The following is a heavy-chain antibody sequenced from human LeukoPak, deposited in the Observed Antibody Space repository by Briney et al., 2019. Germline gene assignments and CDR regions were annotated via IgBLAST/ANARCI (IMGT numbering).Heavy chain of an antibody. CDR2: IYTSGST. D-gene: IGHD1-26*01. Sequence: SETLSLTCTVSGGSISSYYWSWIRQPAGKGLEWIGRIYTSGSTNYTASLKSRVSMSVDTSKNQFSLKLSSVTAADTAVFYCARENSGSYREFDYWGQGTLVTVSS. J-gene: IGHJ4*02. V-gene: IGHV4-4*07. CDR3: ARENSGSYREFDY. CDR1: GGSISSYY.